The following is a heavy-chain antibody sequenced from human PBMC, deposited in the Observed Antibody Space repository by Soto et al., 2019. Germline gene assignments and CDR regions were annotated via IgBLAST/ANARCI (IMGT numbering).Heavy chain of an antibody. Sequence: SETLSLTCTVSGGSISSSSYYWGWIRQPPGKGLEWIGSIYYSGSTNYNPSLKSRVTISVDTSKNQFSLKLSSVTAADTAVYYCARALGLETDAFDIWDQGTMVTVSS. CDR2: IYYSGST. V-gene: IGHV4-39*07. CDR1: GGSISSSSYY. J-gene: IGHJ3*02. D-gene: IGHD1-1*01. CDR3: ARALGLETDAFDI.